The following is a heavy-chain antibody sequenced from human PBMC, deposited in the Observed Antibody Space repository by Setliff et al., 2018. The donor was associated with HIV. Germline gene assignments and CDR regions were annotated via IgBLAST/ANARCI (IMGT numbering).Heavy chain of an antibody. D-gene: IGHD6-6*01. J-gene: IGHJ4*03. Sequence: ASVKVSCKASGGALSNYAFSWVRQAPGQGLQWMGGIIPVVAAGTYAQTFQDRVTITADKSTSTIYLELTGLRSDDTAVYYCAGGSEYRSNAYVAEYFDLWGQGTLVTVSS. CDR1: GGALSNYA. V-gene: IGHV1-69*06. CDR2: IIPVVAAG. CDR3: AGGSEYRSNAYVAEYFDL.